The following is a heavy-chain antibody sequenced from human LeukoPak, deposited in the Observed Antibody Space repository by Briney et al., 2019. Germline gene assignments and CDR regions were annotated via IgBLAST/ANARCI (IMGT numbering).Heavy chain of an antibody. D-gene: IGHD4-17*01. CDR3: ASDVTATVTTNWFDP. V-gene: IGHV1-69*04. CDR2: IIPILGIA. J-gene: IGHJ5*02. Sequence: SVKVSCKASGGTFSSYAISWVRQAPGQGLEWMGRIIPILGIANYAQKFQGRVTITADKSTSTAYMELSSLRSEDTAVYYCASDVTATVTTNWFDPWGQGTLVTVSS. CDR1: GGTFSSYA.